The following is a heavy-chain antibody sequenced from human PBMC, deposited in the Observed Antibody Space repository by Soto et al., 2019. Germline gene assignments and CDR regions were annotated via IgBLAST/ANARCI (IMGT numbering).Heavy chain of an antibody. D-gene: IGHD4-17*01. Sequence: ASETLSLTCTVSGGSITSSSYYWGWIRQPPGKGLEWIGGIYYSGRSYYNPSLKSQVTMSVDTSKNQFSLTLNSVTAADAAVYCCARQRTTVVTQAYFDHWGQGTLVTVSS. CDR2: IYYSGRS. CDR1: GGSITSSSYY. CDR3: ARQRTTVVTQAYFDH. V-gene: IGHV4-39*01. J-gene: IGHJ4*02.